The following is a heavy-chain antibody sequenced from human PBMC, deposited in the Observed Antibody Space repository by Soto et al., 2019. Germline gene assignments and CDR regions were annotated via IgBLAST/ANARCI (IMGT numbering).Heavy chain of an antibody. J-gene: IGHJ4*01. CDR1: GFTLSTYW. D-gene: IGHD6-19*01. CDR2: INQDGSQK. CDR3: XXXXSGWYGY. V-gene: IGHV3-7*02. Sequence: EVQLVESGGGLVQPGGSLRLSCAASGFTLSTYWMTWVRQTPDKGLQWVANINQDGSQKYYVDSVRGRFTISRDNANXXXXXXXXXXXXXXXXXXXXXXXXSGWYGYWGQGTQVTVSS.